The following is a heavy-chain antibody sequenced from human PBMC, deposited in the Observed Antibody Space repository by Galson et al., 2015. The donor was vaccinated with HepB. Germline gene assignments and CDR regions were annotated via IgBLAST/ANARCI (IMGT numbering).Heavy chain of an antibody. V-gene: IGHV3-23*01. CDR2: ISGSGGST. J-gene: IGHJ5*02. D-gene: IGHD5-12*01. CDR1: GFTFRSYA. Sequence: SLRLSCAASGFTFRSYAMSWVRQAPGKGLEWVSAISGSGGSTSHADSVKGRFTISRDNSKNTLYLQMNSPRAEDTAVYYCVLTYTSGFFWFDPWGQGTLVTASS. CDR3: VLTYTSGFFWFDP.